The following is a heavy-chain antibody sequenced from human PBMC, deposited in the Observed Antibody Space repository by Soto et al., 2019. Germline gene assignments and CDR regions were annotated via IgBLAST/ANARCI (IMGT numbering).Heavy chain of an antibody. V-gene: IGHV4-59*01. CDR1: GGSISSYY. D-gene: IGHD6-19*01. J-gene: IGHJ4*02. CDR3: ASHYRRRGWEWATEPLFDY. Sequence: SETLSLTCTVSGGSISSYYWSWIRQPPGKGLEWIGYIYYSGSTNCNPSLKSRATISVDTPKNQFSLKLSSVTAADTAVYYCASHYRRRGWEWATEPLFDYWGQGTLVTVS. CDR2: IYYSGST.